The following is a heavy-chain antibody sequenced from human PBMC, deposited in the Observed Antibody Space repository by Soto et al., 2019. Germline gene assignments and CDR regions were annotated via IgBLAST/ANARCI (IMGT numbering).Heavy chain of an antibody. CDR2: IYWDNDK. J-gene: IGHJ4*02. Sequence: QITLKESGPTLVKPTQTLTLTCAFSGFSLNTRGVGVGWIRQPPGTALEWLALIYWDNDKRYSPSLKSRLTITKDTPKNHVVLMMTDMDPVDTATDYCAHNNYYGSGSVYWGQGTLGTVSS. D-gene: IGHD3-10*01. CDR3: AHNNYYGSGSVY. V-gene: IGHV2-5*02. CDR1: GFSLNTRGVG.